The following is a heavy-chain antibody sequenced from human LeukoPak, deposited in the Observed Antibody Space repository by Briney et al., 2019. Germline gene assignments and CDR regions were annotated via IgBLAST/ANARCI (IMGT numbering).Heavy chain of an antibody. CDR2: ISAYNGNT. D-gene: IGHD3-10*01. CDR3: ARVRSLRWFGELSNY. Sequence: ASVKVSCKASGYTFNRYGISWVRQAPGQGLEWMGWISAYNGNTNYAQKLQGRVTMTTDTSTSTAYMEVRSLRSDDTAVYYCARVRSLRWFGELSNYWGQGTLVTVSS. V-gene: IGHV1-18*01. CDR1: GYTFNRYG. J-gene: IGHJ4*02.